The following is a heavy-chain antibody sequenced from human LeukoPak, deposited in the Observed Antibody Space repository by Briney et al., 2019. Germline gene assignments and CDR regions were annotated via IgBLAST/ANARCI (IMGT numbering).Heavy chain of an antibody. J-gene: IGHJ5*02. Sequence: PSETLSLTCAVYGGSFSGYYWSWIRQPPGKGLEWIGEINHSGSTNYNPSLKSRVTISVDTSKNQFSLKLSSVTAADTAVYYCARVLTRAPPMVRAVRNWFDPWGQGTLVTVSS. V-gene: IGHV4-34*01. CDR1: GGSFSGYY. CDR3: ARVLTRAPPMVRAVRNWFDP. D-gene: IGHD3-10*01. CDR2: INHSGST.